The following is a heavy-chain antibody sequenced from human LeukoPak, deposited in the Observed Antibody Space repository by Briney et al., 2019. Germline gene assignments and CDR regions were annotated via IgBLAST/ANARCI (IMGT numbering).Heavy chain of an antibody. D-gene: IGHD6-19*01. CDR1: GFTFSSYA. CDR2: ISYDGSNK. CDR3: AREVPGGSGWFHDAFDI. J-gene: IGHJ3*02. V-gene: IGHV3-30-3*01. Sequence: PGGSLRLSCAASGFTFSSYAMHWVRQAPGKGLEWVAVISYDGSNKYYADSVKGRFTISRDNSKNTLYLQMNSLRAEDTAVYYCAREVPGGSGWFHDAFDIWGQGTMVTVSS.